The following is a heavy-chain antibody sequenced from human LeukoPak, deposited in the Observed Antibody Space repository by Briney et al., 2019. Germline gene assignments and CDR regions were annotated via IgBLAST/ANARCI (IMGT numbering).Heavy chain of an antibody. Sequence: ASVKVSCKASGYTFTSYYMHWVRQAPGQGLEWMGIINPSGGSTSYAQKFQGRVTMTRDMSTSTVYMELSSLRSEDTAVYYCARDRAQWLSPNWFDPWGQGTLVTVSS. V-gene: IGHV1-46*01. CDR3: ARDRAQWLSPNWFDP. CDR1: GYTFTSYY. CDR2: INPSGGST. D-gene: IGHD6-19*01. J-gene: IGHJ5*02.